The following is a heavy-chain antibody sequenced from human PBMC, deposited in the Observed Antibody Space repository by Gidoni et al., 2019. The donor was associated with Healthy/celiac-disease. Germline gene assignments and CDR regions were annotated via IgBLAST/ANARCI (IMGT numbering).Heavy chain of an antibody. CDR1: GGSISSYY. V-gene: IGHV4-59*01. J-gene: IGHJ4*02. CDR3: ARATIFGVAEN. Sequence: QVQLQESGPGLVKPSETLSLTCTVSGGSISSYYWSWIRQPPGKGLEWIGYIYYSGSTNYNPSLKSRVTISVDTSKNQFSLKLSSVTAADTAVYYCARATIFGVAENWGQGTLVTVSS. CDR2: IYYSGST. D-gene: IGHD3-3*01.